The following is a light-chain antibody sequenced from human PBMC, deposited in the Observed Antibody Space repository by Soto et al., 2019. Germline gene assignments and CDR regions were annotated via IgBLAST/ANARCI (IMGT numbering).Light chain of an antibody. V-gene: IGKV3-15*01. J-gene: IGKJ2*01. CDR3: QQYNNWPPMYT. Sequence: EIVMTQSPATLSVSPGERATLSCRASQGVSSNLAWYQQKPGQAPRLLIYGASTRATGIPARFSGSGSGTEFTLTISSLQSGDFAVYYCQQYNNWPPMYTFGQGTKVDIK. CDR1: QGVSSN. CDR2: GAS.